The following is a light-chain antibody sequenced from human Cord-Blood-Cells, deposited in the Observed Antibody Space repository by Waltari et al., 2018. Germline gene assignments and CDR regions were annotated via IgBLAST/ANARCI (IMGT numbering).Light chain of an antibody. J-gene: IGLJ3*02. V-gene: IGLV3-19*01. CDR2: DKN. CDR1: SLSSYY. CDR3: NSRDSSGNHWV. Sequence: SSELTQDPAVSVALGQTVRITCQGHSLSSYYACWYHHKPGQTSVLGIYDKNHRPSGSPVRLSASSARNQASLTITGAQAEDEADHYCNSRDSSGNHWVFGGGTKLTVL.